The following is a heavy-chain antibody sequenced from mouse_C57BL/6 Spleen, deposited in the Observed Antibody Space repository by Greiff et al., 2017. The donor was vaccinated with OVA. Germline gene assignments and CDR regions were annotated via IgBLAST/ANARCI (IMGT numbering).Heavy chain of an antibody. D-gene: IGHD1-1*01. J-gene: IGHJ2*01. CDR1: GYTFTSYW. V-gene: IGHV1-50*01. CDR3: ARLYYYGSSYFDY. Sequence: QVHVKQSGAELVKPGASVKLSCKASGYTFTSYWMQWVKQRPGQGLEWIGEIDPSDSYTNYNQKFKGKATLTVDTSSSTVYMQLSSLTSEDSAVYYCARLYYYGSSYFDYWGQGTTLTVSS. CDR2: IDPSDSYT.